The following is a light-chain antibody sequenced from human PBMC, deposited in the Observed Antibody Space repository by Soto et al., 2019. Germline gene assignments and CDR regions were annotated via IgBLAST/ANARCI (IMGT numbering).Light chain of an antibody. Sequence: EIVMTHSPATLSVSPGERATLSCRASQSVRDNLAWYQQKPGQAPRLLIYGASTRATGIPARFSGSGSGTDSPLTINSLQSEDFALYFCQQSNNWPYTFGQGTKLEIK. V-gene: IGKV3-15*01. CDR1: QSVRDN. CDR3: QQSNNWPYT. CDR2: GAS. J-gene: IGKJ2*01.